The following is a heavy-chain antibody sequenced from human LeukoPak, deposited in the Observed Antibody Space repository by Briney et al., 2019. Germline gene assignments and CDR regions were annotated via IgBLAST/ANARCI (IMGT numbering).Heavy chain of an antibody. CDR2: ISYSGST. V-gene: IGHV4-59*01. CDR1: GGSISSYY. D-gene: IGHD3-3*01. Sequence: SETLSLTCTVSGGSISSYYWSWIRQPPGKGLEWIGYISYSGSTNYNPSLKSRVTISVDTSKNRFSLKLSSVTAADTAVYYCARALSSYWDYWGQGTLVTVSS. J-gene: IGHJ4*02. CDR3: ARALSSYWDY.